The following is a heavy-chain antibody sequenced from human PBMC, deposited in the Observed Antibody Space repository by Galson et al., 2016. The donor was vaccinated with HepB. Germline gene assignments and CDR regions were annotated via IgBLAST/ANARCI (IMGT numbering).Heavy chain of an antibody. CDR1: DYTFTSYG. CDR3: ARGGTMVQGIHFYFGIDV. Sequence: SVKVSCKASDYTFTSYGISWVRQAPGQGLEWMGWISGYNGHTHYGKKLQGRVTMTTDTSTSTVYLELRSLRSDNTALYYCARGGTMVQGIHFYFGIDVWGKGTTVTVSS. CDR2: ISGYNGHT. J-gene: IGHJ6*04. V-gene: IGHV1-18*01. D-gene: IGHD3-10*01.